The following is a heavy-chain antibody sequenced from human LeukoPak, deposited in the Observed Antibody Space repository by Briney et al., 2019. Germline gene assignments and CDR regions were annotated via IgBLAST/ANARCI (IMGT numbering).Heavy chain of an antibody. CDR3: AKHYGSNSMADY. Sequence: GGSLRLSCGTSGYTFSNYAMSWARQAPGKGLEWVSAISGSGSNTYYADSVQGRLTISRDNSKNTLYLQMNSLRAEESAVYYCAKHYGSNSMADYWGQGTLVTVSS. D-gene: IGHD4-23*01. J-gene: IGHJ4*02. CDR1: GYTFSNYA. CDR2: ISGSGSNT. V-gene: IGHV3-23*01.